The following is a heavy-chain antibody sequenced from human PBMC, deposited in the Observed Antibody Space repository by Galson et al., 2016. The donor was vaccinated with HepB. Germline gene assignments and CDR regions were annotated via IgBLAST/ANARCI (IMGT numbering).Heavy chain of an antibody. CDR3: ARDLQSHFFDY. CDR2: IGHVGNAK. V-gene: IGHV3-33*01. D-gene: IGHD3-3*02. CDR1: GFPFNLWG. Sequence: SLRLSCAASGFPFNLWGMHWLRQAPGKGLEWLAIIGHVGNAKMYADSVKGRFTISRDNSKNTLYLQMDMLRVEDTAVYYCARDLQSHFFDYWGRGALVTVSS. J-gene: IGHJ4*02.